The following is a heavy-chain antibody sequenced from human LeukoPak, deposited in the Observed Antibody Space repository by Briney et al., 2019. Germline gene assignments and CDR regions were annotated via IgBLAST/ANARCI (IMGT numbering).Heavy chain of an antibody. CDR1: GFTFSSYG. Sequence: GGSLRLSCAASGFTFSSYGMHWVRQAPGKGLEWVAVIWYDGSNKYYADSVKGRFTISRDNSKNTLYLQMNSLSAEDTAVYYCARDGLPYYDILTGYSIAPIDYWGQGTLVTVSS. D-gene: IGHD3-9*01. CDR3: ARDGLPYYDILTGYSIAPIDY. CDR2: IWYDGSNK. J-gene: IGHJ4*02. V-gene: IGHV3-33*01.